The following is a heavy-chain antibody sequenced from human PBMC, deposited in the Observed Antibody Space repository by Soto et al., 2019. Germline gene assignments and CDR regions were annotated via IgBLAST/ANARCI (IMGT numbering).Heavy chain of an antibody. CDR2: INHSGST. D-gene: IGHD6-13*01. CDR3: ARGRPAAGTMYYYYGMDV. CDR1: GGSFSGYY. V-gene: IGHV4-34*01. Sequence: SDTLSLTCAVYGGSFSGYYWSWIRQPPGKGLEWIGEINHSGSTNYNPSLKSRVTISVDTSKNQFSLKLSSVTAADTAVYYCARGRPAAGTMYYYYGMDVWGQGTTVTVSS. J-gene: IGHJ6*02.